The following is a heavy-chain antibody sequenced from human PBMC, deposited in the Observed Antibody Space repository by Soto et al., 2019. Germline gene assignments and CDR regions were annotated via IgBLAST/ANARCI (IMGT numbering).Heavy chain of an antibody. D-gene: IGHD3-10*01. J-gene: IGHJ5*02. Sequence: SETLSLTCAVEDGSFSGDYWSWIRQPPGKGLEWIGEINHSGSTNYNPSLESRVTISVDTSKNQFSLKLSSVTAADTAVYYCARVRYYGSGSYYSYNWFDPWGQGTLVSAPQ. CDR2: INHSGST. V-gene: IGHV4-34*01. CDR3: ARVRYYGSGSYYSYNWFDP. CDR1: DGSFSGDY.